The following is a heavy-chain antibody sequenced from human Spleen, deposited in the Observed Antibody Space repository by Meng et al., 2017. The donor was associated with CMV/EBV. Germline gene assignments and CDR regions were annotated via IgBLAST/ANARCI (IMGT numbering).Heavy chain of an antibody. CDR3: AGSGRSYWFDP. D-gene: IGHD3-10*01. V-gene: IGHV4-30-4*08. CDR2: IYYSGST. J-gene: IGHJ5*02. CDR1: GGSISSGDYY. Sequence: RESGRGLVNPSQPLSLTCTVSGGSISSGDYYWSWIRQPPGKGLEWIGYIYYSGSTYYNPSLKSRVTISVDTSKNQFSLKLSSVTAADTAVYYCAGSGRSYWFDPWGQGTLVTVSS.